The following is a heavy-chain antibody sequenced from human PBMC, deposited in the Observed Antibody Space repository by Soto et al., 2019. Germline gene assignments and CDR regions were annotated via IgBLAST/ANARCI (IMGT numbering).Heavy chain of an antibody. Sequence: PGESLKISCKGSGYSFTSYWISWVRQMPGKGLEWMGRIDPSDSYTNYSPSFQGHVTISADKSISTAYLQWSSLKASDTAMYYCATTKRGLGYCSSTSCYNSYYYYGMDVWGQGTTVTVSS. CDR2: IDPSDSYT. V-gene: IGHV5-10-1*01. CDR3: ATTKRGLGYCSSTSCYNSYYYYGMDV. J-gene: IGHJ6*02. D-gene: IGHD2-2*02. CDR1: GYSFTSYW.